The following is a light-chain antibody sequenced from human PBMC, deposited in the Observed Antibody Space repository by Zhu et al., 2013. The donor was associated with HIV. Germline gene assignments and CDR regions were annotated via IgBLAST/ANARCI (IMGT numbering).Light chain of an antibody. CDR2: AAS. CDR1: QSISTY. Sequence: DIQMTQSPSSLSASVGDRVTISCRASQSISTYLNWYQQKPGKAPKLLIHAASSLQSGVPSRFSGSGFGTDFTLTITSLQPDDFATYFCRQSYNYPLTFGGGSRVEI. V-gene: IGKV1-39*01. J-gene: IGKJ4*01. CDR3: RQSYNYPLT.